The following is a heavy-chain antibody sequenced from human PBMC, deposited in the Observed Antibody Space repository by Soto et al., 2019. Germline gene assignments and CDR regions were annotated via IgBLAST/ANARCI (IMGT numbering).Heavy chain of an antibody. CDR3: ARDEVSGPQLLYGAAF. CDR1: GFTFSSYA. CDR2: ISYDGSNK. J-gene: IGHJ3*01. V-gene: IGHV3-30-3*01. D-gene: IGHD2-2*02. Sequence: PGGSLRLSCAASGFTFSSYAMHWVRQAPGKGLEWVAVISYDGSNKYYADSVKGRFTISRDNSKNTLYLQMNSLRAEDPAVYYCARDEVSGPQLLYGAAFWGQGTMVTVSS.